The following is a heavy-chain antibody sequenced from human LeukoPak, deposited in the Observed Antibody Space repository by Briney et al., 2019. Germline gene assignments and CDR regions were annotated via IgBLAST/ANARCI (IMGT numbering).Heavy chain of an antibody. D-gene: IGHD3-3*01. CDR3: ARTRDFWSGPYYFDY. CDR2: IYTSGST. CDR1: GGSISSYY. Sequence: SETLSLTXTVSGGSISSYYWSWIRQPAGKGLEWIGRIYTSGSTNYNPSLKSRVTMSVDTSKNQFSLKLSSVTAADTAVYYCARTRDFWSGPYYFDYWGQGTLVTVSS. V-gene: IGHV4-4*07. J-gene: IGHJ4*02.